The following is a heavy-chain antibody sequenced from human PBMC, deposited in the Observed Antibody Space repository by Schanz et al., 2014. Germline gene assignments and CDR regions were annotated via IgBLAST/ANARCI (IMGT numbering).Heavy chain of an antibody. V-gene: IGHV4-4*02. J-gene: IGHJ4*02. CDR1: GDSISNSHW. Sequence: QVQLQESGPGLVKPSGTLSLTCTVSGDSISNSHWWNWVRQPPGKGLEWIGVIYHGGTTIYNPSLDSQVTISIDKSKNQFSVRLTSVTAADTAVYYCAREIESSMIRGVIDWGQGTLVTVSS. CDR2: IYHGGTT. D-gene: IGHD3-10*01. CDR3: AREIESSMIRGVID.